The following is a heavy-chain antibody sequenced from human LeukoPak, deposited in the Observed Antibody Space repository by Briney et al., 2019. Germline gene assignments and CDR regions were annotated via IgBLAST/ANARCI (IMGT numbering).Heavy chain of an antibody. CDR3: ARAQVVAATPYGMDV. CDR2: IWYDGSNK. Sequence: PGGSLRLSCAASGFTFSSYGMHCVRQAPGKGLEWVAVIWYDGSNKYYADSVKGRFTISRDNSKNTLYLQMNSLRAEDTAVYYCARAQVVAATPYGMDVWGQGTTVTVSS. V-gene: IGHV3-33*01. J-gene: IGHJ6*02. D-gene: IGHD2-15*01. CDR1: GFTFSSYG.